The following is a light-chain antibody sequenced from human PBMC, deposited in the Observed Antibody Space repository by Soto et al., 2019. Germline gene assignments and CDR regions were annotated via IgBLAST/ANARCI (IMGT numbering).Light chain of an antibody. CDR3: QQYFGSLYT. CDR2: AAS. V-gene: IGKV3-20*01. CDR1: QSISSTY. Sequence: SVLTQSPGTLSLSPGEGATLSCRTSQSISSTYLAWYHQRPGQAPRLLIYAASSRATGIPDRFSGSGSGTDFTLTISRLEPEDFAVYYCQQYFGSLYTFGQGTKLEIK. J-gene: IGKJ2*01.